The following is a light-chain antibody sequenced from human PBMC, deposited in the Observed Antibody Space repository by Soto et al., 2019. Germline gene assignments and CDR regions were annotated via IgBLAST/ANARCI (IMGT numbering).Light chain of an antibody. CDR3: QQYAPSPAIT. CDR2: GVS. CDR1: QSVSSNY. V-gene: IGKV3-20*01. Sequence: ETVLTQSPGTLSLSPGETATLSCRASQSVSSNYLVSYQQKPGQAPSLLISGVSTMATGIPDRFSGSGSGTDFTLAISTLEPEDVAVYYCQQYAPSPAITFGQGTRVEIK. J-gene: IGKJ5*01.